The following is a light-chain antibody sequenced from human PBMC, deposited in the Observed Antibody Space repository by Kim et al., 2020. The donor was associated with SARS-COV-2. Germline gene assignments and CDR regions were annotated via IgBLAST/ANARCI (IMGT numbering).Light chain of an antibody. J-gene: IGKJ2*01. CDR1: QSVLSRSNNKNY. CDR3: EQYQTTPYT. Sequence: DIVMTQSPDSLAVSLGGRATINCRSSQSVLSRSNNKNYLAWYQQKPGQPPKVIIYWASTRQSGVPDRFTGSGSGTDFTLTISSLQAEDVAVYYCEQYQTTPYTLGQGTKLEI. V-gene: IGKV4-1*01. CDR2: WAS.